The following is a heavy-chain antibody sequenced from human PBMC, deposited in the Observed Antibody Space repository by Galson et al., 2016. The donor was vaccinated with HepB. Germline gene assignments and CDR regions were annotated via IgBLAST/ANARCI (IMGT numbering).Heavy chain of an antibody. CDR1: GFIFSSYG. D-gene: IGHD2/OR15-2a*01. Sequence: SLRLSCAASGFIFSSYGMHWVRQAPGKGLEWVAVIWFDGSNKYYADSVKGRFTISRDNSKNILYLQMNSLRADDTAVYYCAREEIYEEIELEPTVIFYYGMDVWGQGTTITVSS. CDR3: AREEIYEEIELEPTVIFYYGMDV. V-gene: IGHV3-33*01. J-gene: IGHJ6*02. CDR2: IWFDGSNK.